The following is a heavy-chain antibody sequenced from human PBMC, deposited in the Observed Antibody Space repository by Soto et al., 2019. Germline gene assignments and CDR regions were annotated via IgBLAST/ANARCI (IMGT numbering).Heavy chain of an antibody. J-gene: IGHJ4*02. D-gene: IGHD6-19*01. Sequence: ASETLSLTCTVSGGSISSYYWSWIRQPPGKGLEWIGYIYYSGSTNYNPSLKSRVTISVDTSKNQFSLKLSSVTAADTAVYYCARGGTVAGLTYYFGYWGQGTLVTVSS. CDR3: ARGGTVAGLTYYFGY. CDR1: GGSISSYY. V-gene: IGHV4-59*01. CDR2: IYYSGST.